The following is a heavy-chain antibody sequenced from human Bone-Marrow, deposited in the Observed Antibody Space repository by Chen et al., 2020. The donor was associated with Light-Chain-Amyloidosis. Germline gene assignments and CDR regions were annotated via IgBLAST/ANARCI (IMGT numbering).Heavy chain of an antibody. D-gene: IGHD6-19*01. CDR2: IGSTGDST. J-gene: IGHJ6*02. CDR3: AKYGWWDYSYGMDV. V-gene: IGHV3-23*04. CDR1: GFNFGSYA. Sequence: EVQLVESGGGLVQPGGSLRLSCAASGFNFGSYAMNWVRQAPGKGLECVSAIGSTGDSTHYADSVKGRFTISRDNSKNTLYLHMNTLRAEDTAVYYCAKYGWWDYSYGMDVWGQGTTVTVSS.